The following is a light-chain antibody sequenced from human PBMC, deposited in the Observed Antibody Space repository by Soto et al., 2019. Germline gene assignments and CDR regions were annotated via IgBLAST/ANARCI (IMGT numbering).Light chain of an antibody. CDR3: QQLNSYPFT. V-gene: IGKV1-9*01. J-gene: IGKJ4*01. CDR2: AAS. Sequence: DIQLTQSPSFLSASVGDRVTITCRASQGISSYLAWYQQKPGKAPKLLIYAASTLQSGVPSRFSGSGSGTEFTLTISSLQTEDFATYYCQQLNSYPFTFGGGTKVDIK. CDR1: QGISSY.